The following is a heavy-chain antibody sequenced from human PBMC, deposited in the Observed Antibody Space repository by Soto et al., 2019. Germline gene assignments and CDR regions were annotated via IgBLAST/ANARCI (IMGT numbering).Heavy chain of an antibody. CDR3: ARVGYDFWSGYHGGGMDV. Sequence: ASVKVSCKASGYTFTGYYMHWVRQAPGQGLEWMGWINPNSGGTNYAQKFQGWVTMTRDTSISTAYMELSRLRSDDTAVYYCARVGYDFWSGYHGGGMDVWGQGTTVTVSS. CDR2: INPNSGGT. J-gene: IGHJ6*02. CDR1: GYTFTGYY. V-gene: IGHV1-2*04. D-gene: IGHD3-3*01.